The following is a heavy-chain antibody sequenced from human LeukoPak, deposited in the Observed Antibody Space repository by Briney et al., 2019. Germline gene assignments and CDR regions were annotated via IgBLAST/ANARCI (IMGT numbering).Heavy chain of an antibody. Sequence: SETLSLTCTVSGGSISGSSYYWGWIRQPPGKGLEWIGSIHYSGSTYYNPSLKSRVTISVDTSKNQFSLKLSSVTAADTAVYYCARQRDSSGWVSNWFDPWGQGTLVTVSS. CDR1: GGSISGSSYY. CDR3: ARQRDSSGWVSNWFDP. J-gene: IGHJ5*02. D-gene: IGHD6-19*01. CDR2: IHYSGST. V-gene: IGHV4-39*01.